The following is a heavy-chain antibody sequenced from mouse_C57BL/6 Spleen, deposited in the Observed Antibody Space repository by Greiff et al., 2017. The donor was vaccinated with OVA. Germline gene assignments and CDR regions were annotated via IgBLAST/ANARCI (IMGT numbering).Heavy chain of an antibody. D-gene: IGHD2-13*01. CDR3: ARWGDNDGFAY. CDR1: GYAFSSSW. J-gene: IGHJ3*01. V-gene: IGHV1-82*01. CDR2: IYPGDGDT. Sequence: QVQLQQSGPELVKPGASVKISCKASGYAFSSSWMNWVKQRPGKGLEWIGRIYPGDGDTNYNGKFKGKATLTADKSSSTAYMQLSSLTSEDSAVYFCARWGDNDGFAYWGQGTLVTVSA.